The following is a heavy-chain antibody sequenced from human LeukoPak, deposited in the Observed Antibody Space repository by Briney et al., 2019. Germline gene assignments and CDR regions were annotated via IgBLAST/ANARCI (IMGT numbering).Heavy chain of an antibody. CDR3: ARDGLPHCYDSSAITNYFDY. J-gene: IGHJ4*02. CDR1: GFTFSGYG. V-gene: IGHV3-30*02. D-gene: IGHD3-22*01. CDR2: VRYDSSNK. Sequence: GGSLRLSCAASGFTFSGYGMHWVRQAPGKGLEWVAFVRYDSSNKYYADSVKGRFTISRDNSKNTLYLQMNSLRAEDTAVYYCARDGLPHCYDSSAITNYFDYWGQGTLVTVSS.